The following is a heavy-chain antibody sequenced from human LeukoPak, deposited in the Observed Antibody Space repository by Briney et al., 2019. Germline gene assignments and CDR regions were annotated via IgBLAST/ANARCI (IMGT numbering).Heavy chain of an antibody. Sequence: GASVKASCKASGYTFTDYYMHWVRQAPGQGLEWMGWINPNSGGTNYAQKFQGRVTMTRDTSISTAYMELSRLRSDDTAVYYCARVGPLAYCGGDCYTTHFDYWGQGTLVTVSS. CDR1: GYTFTDYY. D-gene: IGHD2-21*02. J-gene: IGHJ4*02. V-gene: IGHV1-2*02. CDR2: INPNSGGT. CDR3: ARVGPLAYCGGDCYTTHFDY.